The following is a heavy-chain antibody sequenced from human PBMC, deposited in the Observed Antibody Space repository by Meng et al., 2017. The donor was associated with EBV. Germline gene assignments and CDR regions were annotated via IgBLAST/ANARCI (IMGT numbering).Heavy chain of an antibody. CDR3: AHSRVGATEFDY. Sequence: QINLKESGPAVRKPKHTLTLTCTFSGFSLSTSGVGVGWIRQPPGKALEWLALIYWDDDKRYRPSLKSRLTITKDTSKNQLVLTMTNMDPVDTATYYCAHSRVGATEFDYWGQGTLVTVS. J-gene: IGHJ4*02. CDR1: GFSLSTSGVG. CDR2: IYWDDDK. D-gene: IGHD1-26*01. V-gene: IGHV2-5*02.